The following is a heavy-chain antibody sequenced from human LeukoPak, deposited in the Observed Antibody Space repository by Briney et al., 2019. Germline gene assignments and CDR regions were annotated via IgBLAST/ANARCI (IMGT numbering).Heavy chain of an antibody. CDR2: IYTSGST. D-gene: IGHD2-21*01. CDR1: GGSISSYY. V-gene: IGHV4-4*07. CDR3: ARQAKTVVQYIDFDF. Sequence: SETLSLTCTVSGGSISSYYWSWIRQPAGKGLEWIGRIYTSGSTNYNPSLKSRVTMSVDTSKNQFSLKLSSVTAADTAVYYCARQAKTVVQYIDFDFWGQGTLVTVSS. J-gene: IGHJ4*02.